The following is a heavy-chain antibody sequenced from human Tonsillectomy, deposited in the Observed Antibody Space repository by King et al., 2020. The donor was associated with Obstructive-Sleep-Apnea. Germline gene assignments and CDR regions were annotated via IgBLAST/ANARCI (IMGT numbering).Heavy chain of an antibody. Sequence: VQLVESGGGLVKPGGSLRLSCAASGFTFSNAWMSWVRQAPGKGLEWVGRIKSKTDGGTTDYAAPVKGRFTISRDDSKTTRYLEMNSLKTEDTAVYYCTTDAGLLWFGELLYEDNYWGQGTLVTVSS. CDR2: IKSKTDGGTT. V-gene: IGHV3-15*01. CDR3: TTDAGLLWFGELLYEDNY. J-gene: IGHJ4*02. D-gene: IGHD3-10*01. CDR1: GFTFSNAW.